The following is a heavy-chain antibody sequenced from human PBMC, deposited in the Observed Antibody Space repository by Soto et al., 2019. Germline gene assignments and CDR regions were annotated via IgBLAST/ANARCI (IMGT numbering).Heavy chain of an antibody. CDR3: AKGVEGYVVSSFDS. D-gene: IGHD5-12*01. CDR1: GFIFSDYA. CDR2: IASSGSST. V-gene: IGHV3-23*01. J-gene: IGHJ4*02. Sequence: GGSLRLSCAASGFIFSDYAMTWVRQTPGKGLEWVSAIASSGSSTYFADSLKGRITISRDNSKNTLSLQMDSLRVEDTAIYYCAKGVEGYVVSSFDSWGQGALVTVSS.